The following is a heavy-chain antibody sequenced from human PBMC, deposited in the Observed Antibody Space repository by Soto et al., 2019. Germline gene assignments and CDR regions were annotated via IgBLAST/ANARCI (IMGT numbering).Heavy chain of an antibody. Sequence: GGSLRLSCAASGFTVSSNDMSWVRQAPGKGLEWVSVIYSGGSTYYADSVKGRFTISRDNSKNTLYLQMNSLRAEDTAVYYCARDDYSNYGWFAPWGQGTLVTVSS. CDR2: IYSGGST. V-gene: IGHV3-66*01. CDR3: ARDDYSNYGWFAP. CDR1: GFTVSSND. D-gene: IGHD4-4*01. J-gene: IGHJ5*02.